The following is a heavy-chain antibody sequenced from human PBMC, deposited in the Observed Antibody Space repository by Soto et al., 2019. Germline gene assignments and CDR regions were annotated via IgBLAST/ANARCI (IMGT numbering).Heavy chain of an antibody. V-gene: IGHV4-4*07. CDR3: ARENILLAASGKRDFDY. CDR1: SDSISSYY. J-gene: IGHJ4*02. Sequence: PSETLSLTCTVSSDSISSYYWTWIRQPAGEGLEWIGRIYTSGSTNYNPSLKGRVTMSLDTSKNQVSLNLTSVTAADTAVYYCARENILLAASGKRDFDYWGQGTLVTVSS. D-gene: IGHD6-13*01. CDR2: IYTSGST.